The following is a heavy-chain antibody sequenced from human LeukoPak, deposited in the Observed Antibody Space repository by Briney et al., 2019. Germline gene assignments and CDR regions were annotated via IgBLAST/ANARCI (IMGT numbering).Heavy chain of an antibody. Sequence: GVSLRLFCAACSFTLSRYGMHCVRESTGKGVEWVGDIWYDGSNKYYTDSLKGRFTISRDNSKKTLYLQMNRLRAEDTAVYYCAREPGDYDSSVYYSYYFDYWGQGTLVTVSS. CDR1: SFTLSRYG. V-gene: IGHV3-33*01. J-gene: IGHJ4*02. CDR3: AREPGDYDSSVYYSYYFDY. CDR2: IWYDGSNK. D-gene: IGHD3-22*01.